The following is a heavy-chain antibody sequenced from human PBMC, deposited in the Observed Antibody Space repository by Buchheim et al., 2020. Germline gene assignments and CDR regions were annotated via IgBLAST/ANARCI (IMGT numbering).Heavy chain of an antibody. Sequence: EVQLVESGGGLVQPGGSLRLSCAASGFTFSSYWMSWVRQAPGKGLVWISRVKRDGSETFYADNVKGRFTISRDNDKNTLYLQMNSLGAEDTAVYYCARGAFADGLDAWGQGTT. D-gene: IGHD3-3*02. CDR3: ARGAFADGLDA. CDR1: GFTFSSYW. V-gene: IGHV3-74*02. CDR2: VKRDGSET. J-gene: IGHJ6*02.